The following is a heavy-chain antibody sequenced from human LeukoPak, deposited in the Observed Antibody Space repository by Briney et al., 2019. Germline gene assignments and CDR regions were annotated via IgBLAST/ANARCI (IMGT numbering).Heavy chain of an antibody. J-gene: IGHJ5*02. Sequence: PSETLSLTCTVSGGSISSSSYYWGWIRQPPGKGLEWIGSIYYSGSTYYNPSLKSRVTISVDTSKNQFSLKLSSVTAADTAVYYCARAVVGATTNWFDPWGQGTLVTVSS. CDR1: GGSISSSSYY. V-gene: IGHV4-39*07. CDR3: ARAVVGATTNWFDP. D-gene: IGHD1-26*01. CDR2: IYYSGST.